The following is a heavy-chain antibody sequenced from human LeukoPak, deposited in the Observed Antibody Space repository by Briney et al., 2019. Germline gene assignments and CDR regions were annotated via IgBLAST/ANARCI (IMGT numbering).Heavy chain of an antibody. J-gene: IGHJ4*02. CDR2: FSSGGRT. V-gene: IGHV3-53*01. CDR1: GFTVSTYS. CDR3: ASILYG. D-gene: IGHD2-2*02. Sequence: GGSLRLSCAASGFTVSTYSMSWDRQAPGKGLEWVATFSSGGRTSYADSVKSRFTISGDTSQNTVFLQMNSLRDEDTALYYCASILYGWGEGTVDTVSS.